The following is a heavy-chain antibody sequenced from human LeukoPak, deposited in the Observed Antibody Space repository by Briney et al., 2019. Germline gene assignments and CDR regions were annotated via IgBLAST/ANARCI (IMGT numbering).Heavy chain of an antibody. Sequence: SETLSLTCTVSDDSISSYYWSWIRQPPGKGLEWIGYMYYSGSTNYNPSLKSRVTISVDTSRNQFSLKLSSVTAADTAVYYCARAFTYFYGSGTYRFRWLDPWGQGTLVTVSS. CDR2: MYYSGST. D-gene: IGHD3-10*01. CDR3: ARAFTYFYGSGTYRFRWLDP. J-gene: IGHJ5*02. CDR1: DDSISSYY. V-gene: IGHV4-59*01.